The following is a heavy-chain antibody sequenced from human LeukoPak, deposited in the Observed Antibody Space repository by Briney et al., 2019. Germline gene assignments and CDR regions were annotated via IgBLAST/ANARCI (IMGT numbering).Heavy chain of an antibody. D-gene: IGHD1-26*01. CDR3: AKNGQSGFSFDP. CDR1: GGSLSSYH. CDR2: GSDSGGT. J-gene: IGHJ5*02. V-gene: IGHV4-34*01. Sequence: PSETLSLTCTLSGGSLSSYHWSWIRQSPGKGLEWIGEGSDSGGTKFNSSLKSRVTISADTSKNQFSLKLSSVTAADTAVYHCAKNGQSGFSFDPWGQGTLVTVSS.